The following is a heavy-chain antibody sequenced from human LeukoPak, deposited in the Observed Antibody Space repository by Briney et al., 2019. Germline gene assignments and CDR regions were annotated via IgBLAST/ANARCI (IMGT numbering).Heavy chain of an antibody. CDR1: GGSISSYY. V-gene: IGHV4-59*01. CDR3: AKLTMVRGVMVNYYYGMDV. J-gene: IGHJ6*02. CDR2: IYYSGST. Sequence: SETLSLTCTVSGGSISSYYWSWIRQPPGKGLEWMGYIYYSGSTNYNPSLKSRVTISVDTSKNQFSLKLSSVTAADTAVYYCAKLTMVRGVMVNYYYGMDVWGQGTTVTVSS. D-gene: IGHD3-10*01.